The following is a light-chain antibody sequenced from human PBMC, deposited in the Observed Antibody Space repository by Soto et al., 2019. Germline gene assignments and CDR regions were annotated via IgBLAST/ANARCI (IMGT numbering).Light chain of an antibody. V-gene: IGLV1-44*01. Sequence: QSVLTQPPSASGTPGQRVTISCSGSSSNIGSNTVNWYQQLPGTAPKLLIYNNNQRPSGVPDRFSGSKSGTSASLAISGLQSEDEADYYCAAWDDSLNGPYVFGTGTKLTVL. CDR1: SSNIGSNT. J-gene: IGLJ1*01. CDR2: NNN. CDR3: AAWDDSLNGPYV.